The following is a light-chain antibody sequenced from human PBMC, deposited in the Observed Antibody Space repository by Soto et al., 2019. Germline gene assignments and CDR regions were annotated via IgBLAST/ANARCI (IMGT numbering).Light chain of an antibody. CDR1: QNIFTY. CDR3: QHSYSSTT. Sequence: DIQVTQSPSSLSASVGDRVTITCRASQNIFTYLNWYQQRPGKAPNLLIYATSNLQCGVPSRFSGSGSGTDFTLTISCLQPEGFATYYCQHSYSSTTFGQGTKVEIK. V-gene: IGKV1-39*01. CDR2: ATS. J-gene: IGKJ2*01.